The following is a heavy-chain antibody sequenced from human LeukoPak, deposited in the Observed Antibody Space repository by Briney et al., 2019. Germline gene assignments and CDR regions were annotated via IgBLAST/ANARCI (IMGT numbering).Heavy chain of an antibody. D-gene: IGHD2-2*02. V-gene: IGHV4-31*03. CDR2: IYYSGST. CDR3: ARGLEDIVVVPAAIGWFDP. CDR1: GGSISSGGYY. Sequence: SQTLSLTCTVSGGSISSGGYYWSWIRQHPGKGLEWIGYIYYSGSTYYNPSLKSRVTITVDTSKNQFFLKLSSVTAADTAVYYCARGLEDIVVVPAAIGWFDPWGQGTLVTVSS. J-gene: IGHJ5*02.